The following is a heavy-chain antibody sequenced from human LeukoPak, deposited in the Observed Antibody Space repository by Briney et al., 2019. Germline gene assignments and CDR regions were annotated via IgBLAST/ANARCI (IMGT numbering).Heavy chain of an antibody. CDR3: ASKVAAILDY. J-gene: IGHJ4*02. CDR2: ITTSDTTI. CDR1: GFTFSYYS. Sequence: GGSLRLSCAASGFTFSYYSMHWVRQAPGKGLEWISFITTSDTTIYYADSVKGRFTISRDNAKNSLFLQMNSLRAEDTAVYYCASKVAAILDYWGQGTLVTVSS. D-gene: IGHD1-26*01. V-gene: IGHV3-48*01.